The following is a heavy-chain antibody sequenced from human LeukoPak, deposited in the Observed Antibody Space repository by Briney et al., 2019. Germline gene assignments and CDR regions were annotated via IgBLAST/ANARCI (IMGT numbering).Heavy chain of an antibody. CDR3: ARDLSRFLEWLSGWFDP. CDR1: GYTFTSYY. CDR2: INPSGGST. Sequence: ASVKVSCKASGYTFTSYYMHWVRQAPGQGLEWMGIINPSGGSTSYAQKFQGRVTMTRDTSTSTVYMELSSLRAEDTAVYYCARDLSRFLEWLSGWFDPWGQGTLVTVSS. D-gene: IGHD3-3*01. J-gene: IGHJ5*02. V-gene: IGHV1-46*03.